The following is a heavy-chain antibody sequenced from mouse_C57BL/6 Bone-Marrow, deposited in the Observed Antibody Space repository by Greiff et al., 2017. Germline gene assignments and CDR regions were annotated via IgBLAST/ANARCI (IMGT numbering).Heavy chain of an antibody. V-gene: IGHV1-55*01. J-gene: IGHJ1*03. D-gene: IGHD2-5*01. CDR3: ARPYYSNYWYIDV. CDR2: SYPGSGST. CDR1: GYTFTSYW. Sequence: VQLQQPGAELVKPGASVKMSCKASGYTFTSYWITWVKQRPGQGLEWIGDSYPGSGSTNYNEKFKSKDTLTVDTSSSTAYMQLSSLTSEDSAVYYCARPYYSNYWYIDVWGTGTTVTVSS.